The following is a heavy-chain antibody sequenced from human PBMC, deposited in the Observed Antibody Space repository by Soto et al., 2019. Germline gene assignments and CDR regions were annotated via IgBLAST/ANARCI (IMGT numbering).Heavy chain of an antibody. CDR1: GDSISTVDYF. Sequence: SETLSLTCSVSGDSISTVDYFWAWIRQPPGQALEYIGYIYKSTTTYYNPSFESRAAISLDTSKSQFSLNVTSVTAADTAVYFCARGRYCLTGRCFPNWFDSWGQGTLVTVSS. D-gene: IGHD2-15*01. CDR2: IYKSTTT. V-gene: IGHV4-30-4*01. J-gene: IGHJ5*01. CDR3: ARGRYCLTGRCFPNWFDS.